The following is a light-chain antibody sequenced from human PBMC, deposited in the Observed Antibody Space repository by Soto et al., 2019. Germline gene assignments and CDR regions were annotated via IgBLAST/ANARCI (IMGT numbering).Light chain of an antibody. CDR1: ALPKQY. Sequence: SYELTQPPSVSVSPGQTARITCSGAALPKQYAYWYQQKPGQAPGLVIYKDSERPSGIPERFSGSSSGTTVTLTIGGVQAEDEADYYCQSADSSGTYVVFGGGTQLTVL. J-gene: IGLJ2*01. CDR3: QSADSSGTYVV. CDR2: KDS. V-gene: IGLV3-25*02.